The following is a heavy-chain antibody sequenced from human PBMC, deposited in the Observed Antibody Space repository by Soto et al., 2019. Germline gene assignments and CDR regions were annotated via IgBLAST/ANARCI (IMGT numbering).Heavy chain of an antibody. CDR3: ARDPPEWLVIDY. V-gene: IGHV3-21*01. J-gene: IGHJ4*02. CDR1: GFTFSSYS. Sequence: GGSLRLSCAASGFTFSSYSMNWVRQAPGKGLEWVSSISSSSSYIYYADSVKGRFTISRDNAKNSLYLQMNSLRAEDTAVYYCARDPPEWLVIDYWGQGTLVTVSS. CDR2: ISSSSSYI. D-gene: IGHD6-19*01.